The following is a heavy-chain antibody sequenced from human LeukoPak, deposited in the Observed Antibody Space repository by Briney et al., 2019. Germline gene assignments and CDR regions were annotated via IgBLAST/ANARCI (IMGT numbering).Heavy chain of an antibody. J-gene: IGHJ5*02. V-gene: IGHV3-74*01. CDR2: INSDGSST. CDR1: GFTFSSYW. D-gene: IGHD3-22*01. CDR3: ARDLGQYYDTSDNWFDP. Sequence: GGSLRLSCAASGFTFSSYWMHWVRQAPGRGLVWVSRINSDGSSTSYADSVKGRFTISRDNAKNTLNLQMNSLRAEDTAVYYCARDLGQYYDTSDNWFDPWGQGTLVTVSS.